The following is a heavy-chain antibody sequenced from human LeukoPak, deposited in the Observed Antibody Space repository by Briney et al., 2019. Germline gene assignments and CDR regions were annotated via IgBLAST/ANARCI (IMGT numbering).Heavy chain of an antibody. V-gene: IGHV4-38-2*02. D-gene: IGHD4-11*01. J-gene: IGHJ4*02. CDR2: IYHSGST. CDR3: ASLPFTGN. Sequence: SETLSLTCTVSGYSISSGYYWGWIRQPPGKGLEWIGSIYHSGSTYYNPSLKSRVTISVDTSKNQFSLKLSSVTAADTAVYYCASLPFTGNWGQGTLVTVSS. CDR1: GYSISSGYY.